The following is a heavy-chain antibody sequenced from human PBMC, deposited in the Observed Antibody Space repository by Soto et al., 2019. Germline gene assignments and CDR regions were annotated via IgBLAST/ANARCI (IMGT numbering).Heavy chain of an antibody. CDR2: TFYRSKWYN. V-gene: IGHV6-1*01. CDR1: GDSVSSNSAA. D-gene: IGHD2-8*01. J-gene: IGHJ5*01. Sequence: SQTLSLTCAISGDSVSSNSAAWSCIRQSPSRGLEWLGRTFYRSKWYNDYAVSVKGRITINPDTSNNQLSLQLNSVTPDDTAVYYCARLIGNSWLDSWGQGTLVTVSS. CDR3: ARLIGNSWLDS.